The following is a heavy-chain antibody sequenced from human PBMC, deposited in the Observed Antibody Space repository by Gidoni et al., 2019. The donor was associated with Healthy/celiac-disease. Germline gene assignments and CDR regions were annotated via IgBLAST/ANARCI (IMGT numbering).Heavy chain of an antibody. Sequence: QVQLVESGGGVVQPGRSLRLSCAASGFTFSSYAMNWVRQAPGKGLEWVAVISYDGSNKYYADSVKGRFTISRDNSKNTLYLQMNSLRAEDTAVYYCARDSLEWQRHHTAHYWGQGTLVTVSS. CDR2: ISYDGSNK. CDR1: GFTFSSYA. D-gene: IGHD5-12*01. J-gene: IGHJ4*02. V-gene: IGHV3-30*04. CDR3: ARDSLEWQRHHTAHY.